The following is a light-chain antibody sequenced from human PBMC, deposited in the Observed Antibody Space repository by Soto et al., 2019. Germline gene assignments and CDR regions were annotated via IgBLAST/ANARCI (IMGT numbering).Light chain of an antibody. Sequence: DIVMAQSPDSLAVSLGERATINCKSSRSLLSTPDNKYYLGWYQRKPGQPPRLLIYWASTRELGVPDRFSGSGSGTDYTLTISSVQAEDVAVYYCQQYGSSPPGTFGQGTKLEIK. CDR3: QQYGSSPPGT. CDR1: RSLLSTPDNKYY. J-gene: IGKJ2*01. CDR2: WAS. V-gene: IGKV4-1*01.